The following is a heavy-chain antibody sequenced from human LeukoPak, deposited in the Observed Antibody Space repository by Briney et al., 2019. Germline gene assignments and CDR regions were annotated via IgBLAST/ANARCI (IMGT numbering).Heavy chain of an antibody. V-gene: IGHV3-23*01. CDR1: GFTFSSYA. J-gene: IGHJ3*02. Sequence: GGSLRLSCAASGFTFSSYAMSWVRQAPGKGLEWVSAISGSGGSTYYADSVKGRSTISRDNSKNTLYLQMNSLRAEDTAVYYCAKDHSYDFWSGYSNDAFDIWGQGTMVTVSS. D-gene: IGHD3-3*01. CDR3: AKDHSYDFWSGYSNDAFDI. CDR2: ISGSGGST.